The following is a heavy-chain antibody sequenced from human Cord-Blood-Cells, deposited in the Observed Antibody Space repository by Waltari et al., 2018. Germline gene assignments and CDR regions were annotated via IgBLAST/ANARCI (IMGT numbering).Heavy chain of an antibody. J-gene: IGHJ5*02. D-gene: IGHD4-17*01. Sequence: QLLLHQGGAGLLQPSETLSLTCAVYGGSCGGHYRCWTRQPPAQGLEWIREINHSGSTNYNPSLKSRVTISVDTSKNQFSLKLSSVTAADTAVYYCARGADGDFRFDPWGQGTLVTVSS. V-gene: IGHV4-34*01. CDR2: INHSGST. CDR1: GGSCGGHY. CDR3: ARGADGDFRFDP.